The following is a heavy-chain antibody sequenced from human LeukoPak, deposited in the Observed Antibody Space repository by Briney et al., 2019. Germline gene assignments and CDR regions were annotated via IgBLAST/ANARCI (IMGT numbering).Heavy chain of an antibody. CDR1: GFTFGTYS. Sequence: GRSLRLSCAASGFTFGTYSMHWVRQAPGKGLEWVAIISSAGTIINYADSVKGRFSISRDNSKNTLYLQMDSLRVEGTAVYYCAKDHRWLVDYWGQGSLVTVSS. D-gene: IGHD6-19*01. CDR3: AKDHRWLVDY. J-gene: IGHJ4*02. V-gene: IGHV3-30-3*01. CDR2: ISSAGTII.